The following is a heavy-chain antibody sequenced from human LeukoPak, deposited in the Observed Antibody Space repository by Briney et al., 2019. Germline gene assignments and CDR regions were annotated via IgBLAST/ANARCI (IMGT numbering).Heavy chain of an antibody. CDR1: GLTVSNSY. CDR3: AREPSDIALDV. V-gene: IGHV3-53*01. J-gene: IGHJ6*02. CDR2: IYSGGST. Sequence: GGSLRLSCAASGLTVSNSYMNWVRQAPGKGLEWVSVIYSGGSTDYADSVKGRFTISRDNSKNTLYLQMNSLRAEDTAVYYCAREPSDIALDVWGQGTTVTVSS. D-gene: IGHD2-15*01.